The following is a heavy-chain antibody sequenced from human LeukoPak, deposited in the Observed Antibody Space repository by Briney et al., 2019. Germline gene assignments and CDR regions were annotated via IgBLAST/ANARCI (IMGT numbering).Heavy chain of an antibody. J-gene: IGHJ4*02. D-gene: IGHD2-2*01. V-gene: IGHV3-33*01. CDR1: GFTFSSYG. CDR3: ARDQLIPAVPSTWLDY. Sequence: GGSLRLSCAASGFTFSSYGMHWVRQAPGKGLEWVAVIWYDGSNKYYADSVKGRFTISRDNSKNTLYLQMNSLRAEDTAVYYCARDQLIPAVPSTWLDYWGQGTLVTVSS. CDR2: IWYDGSNK.